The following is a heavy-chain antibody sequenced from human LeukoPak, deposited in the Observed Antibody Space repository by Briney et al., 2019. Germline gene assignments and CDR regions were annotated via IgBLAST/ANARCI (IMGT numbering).Heavy chain of an antibody. CDR1: GFSLSRYW. CDR2: IGKDGSGN. V-gene: IGHV3-7*01. J-gene: IGHJ4*02. CDR3: ARDLDYYATDY. Sequence: GGSLRLSCAASGFSLSRYWMSWVRQAPGQGLEWVANIGKDGSGNHYADSVKGRFTIPRDNAKNSLYLQMNSLRADDTAVYYCARDLDYYATDYWGQGTLVTVSS. D-gene: IGHD3/OR15-3a*01.